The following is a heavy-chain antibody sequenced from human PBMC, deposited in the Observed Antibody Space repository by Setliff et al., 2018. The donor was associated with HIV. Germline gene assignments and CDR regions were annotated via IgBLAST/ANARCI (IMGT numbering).Heavy chain of an antibody. J-gene: IGHJ3*02. CDR3: AREYDVLTGYYISAFDI. D-gene: IGHD3-9*01. CDR1: GYTFTSYY. Sequence: ASVKVSCKASGYTFTSYYMHWVRQAPGQGLEWMGIINPSSGSTTYAQKFQGRVTMTRDTSTSTVYMELNRLRSDDTAVYYCAREYDVLTGYYISAFDIWGQGTMVTVSS. CDR2: INPSSGST. V-gene: IGHV1-46*01.